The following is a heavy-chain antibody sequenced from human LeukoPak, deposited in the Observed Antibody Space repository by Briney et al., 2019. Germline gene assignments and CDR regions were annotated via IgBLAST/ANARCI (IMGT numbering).Heavy chain of an antibody. CDR1: GFTVSSNY. J-gene: IGHJ4*02. CDR3: ASTDYDILTGYYTWDY. Sequence: GGSLRLSCAASGFTVSSNYMSWVRQAPGKGLEWVSVIYSGGSTYYADSVKGRFTISRDNSKNTLYLQMNSLRVEDTAVYYCASTDYDILTGYYTWDYWGQGTLVTVSS. CDR2: IYSGGST. V-gene: IGHV3-66*01. D-gene: IGHD3-9*01.